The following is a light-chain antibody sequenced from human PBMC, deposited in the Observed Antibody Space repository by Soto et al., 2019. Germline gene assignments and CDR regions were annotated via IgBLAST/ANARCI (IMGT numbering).Light chain of an antibody. J-gene: IGKJ2*01. CDR1: QSIAFY. V-gene: IGKV1-39*01. CDR3: PQRSNSPVYT. Sequence: DIQLTQSPSYLSASVGDRVTITCRASQSIAFYVNWFQQKPGRAPRLLIYAASSLQSGVPSRFSGSGSGTDFTLTINRLQPEDSATYFCPQRSNSPVYTVSQGT. CDR2: AAS.